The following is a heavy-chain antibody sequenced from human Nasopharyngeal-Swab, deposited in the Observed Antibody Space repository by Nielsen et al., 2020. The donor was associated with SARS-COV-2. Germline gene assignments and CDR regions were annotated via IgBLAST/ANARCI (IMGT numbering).Heavy chain of an antibody. V-gene: IGHV4-59*13. D-gene: IGHD6-19*01. J-gene: IGHJ4*02. CDR3: ARDQRGSGWYSWSQGLDY. Sequence: PGKGLEWIGYIYDSGSTNYNPSLKSRATISVDTSKNQFSLKLSSVTAADTAVYYCARDQRGSGWYSWSQGLDYWGQGTLVTVSS. CDR2: IYDSGST.